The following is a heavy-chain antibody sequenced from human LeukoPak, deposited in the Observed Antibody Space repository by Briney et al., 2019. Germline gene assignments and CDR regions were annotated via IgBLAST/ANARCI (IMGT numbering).Heavy chain of an antibody. D-gene: IGHD3-10*01. CDR1: GGSFSGYY. Sequence: PSETLSLTCAVYGGSFSGYYWSWIRQPPGKGLEWIGEINHSGSTNYNPSLKSRVTISVDTSKNQFSLKLSSVTAADTAVYYCASRRDGSGSYDYWGQGTLVTVSS. CDR3: ASRRDGSGSYDY. J-gene: IGHJ4*02. V-gene: IGHV4-34*01. CDR2: INHSGST.